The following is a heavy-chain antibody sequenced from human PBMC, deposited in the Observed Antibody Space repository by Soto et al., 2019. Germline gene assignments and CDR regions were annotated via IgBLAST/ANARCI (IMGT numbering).Heavy chain of an antibody. J-gene: IGHJ3*02. V-gene: IGHV4-39*01. CDR2: MYYSGST. D-gene: IGHD2-2*01. CDR1: GGSISSSSYY. CDR3: ARRASLGYCSDTSCYAFDI. Sequence: PSETLSLTCTVSGGSISSSSYYWGWIRQPPGKGLEWIGSMYYSGSTYYNPSLKSRVTISVDTSKNQFSLKLNSVTAADSAVYYCARRASLGYCSDTSCYAFDIWGQGTMVTVSS.